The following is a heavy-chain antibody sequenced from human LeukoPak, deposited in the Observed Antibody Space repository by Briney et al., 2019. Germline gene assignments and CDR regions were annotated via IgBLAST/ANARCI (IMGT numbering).Heavy chain of an antibody. V-gene: IGHV3-53*01. CDR3: ARHSSSWYFAFDI. Sequence: PGGSLRLSCAASGFTVSSNYMSWVRQAPGKGLEWVSVIYSGGSTYYADSVKGRFTISRDNSKNTLYLQMNSLRAEDTAVHYCARHSSSWYFAFDIWGQGTMVTVSS. CDR1: GFTVSSNY. D-gene: IGHD6-13*01. CDR2: IYSGGST. J-gene: IGHJ3*02.